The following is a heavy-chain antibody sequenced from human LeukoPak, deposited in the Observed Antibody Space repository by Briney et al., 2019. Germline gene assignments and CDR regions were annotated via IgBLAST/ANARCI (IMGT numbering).Heavy chain of an antibody. Sequence: ASVKVSCKASGYTFTSYYMHWVRQAPGQGLEWMGIINPSGGSTSYAQKFQGRVTMTEDTSTDTAYMELSSLRSEDTAVYYCARDGLGLVPDYWGQGTLVTVSS. V-gene: IGHV1-46*01. CDR2: INPSGGST. CDR3: ARDGLGLVPDY. CDR1: GYTFTSYY. D-gene: IGHD3/OR15-3a*01. J-gene: IGHJ4*02.